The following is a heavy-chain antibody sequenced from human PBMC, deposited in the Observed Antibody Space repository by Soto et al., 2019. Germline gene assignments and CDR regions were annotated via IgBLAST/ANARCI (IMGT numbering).Heavy chain of an antibody. D-gene: IGHD2-8*01. J-gene: IGHJ5*02. CDR3: ARGGYCTNGVCYKNWFDP. Sequence: PSETLSLTCTVSGGSISSYYWSWIRQPPGKGLEWIGYIYYSGITNYNPSLKSRVTISVDTSKNQFSLKLSSVTAADTAVYYCARGGYCTNGVCYKNWFDPWGQGPMVTVYS. V-gene: IGHV4-59*01. CDR1: GGSISSYY. CDR2: IYYSGIT.